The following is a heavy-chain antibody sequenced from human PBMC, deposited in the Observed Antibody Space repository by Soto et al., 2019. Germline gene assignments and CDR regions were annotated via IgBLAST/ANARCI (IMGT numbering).Heavy chain of an antibody. CDR2: MNPNTGNS. V-gene: IGHV1-8*01. J-gene: IGHJ4*02. D-gene: IGHD1-1*01. Sequence: ASVKVSGEASGYTFTSYDIYWVRQATGQGLEWMGWMNPNTGNSGYAQKFQGRVTVTSDTSINTVYMELSSLRSEDTAVYYCARRAETNGWNGFGADKYYFDFWGQGTLVTVSS. CDR3: ARRAETNGWNGFGADKYYFDF. CDR1: GYTFTSYD.